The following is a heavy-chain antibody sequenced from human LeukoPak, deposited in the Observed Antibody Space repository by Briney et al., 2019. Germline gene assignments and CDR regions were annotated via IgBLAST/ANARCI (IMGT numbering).Heavy chain of an antibody. D-gene: IGHD3-22*01. J-gene: IGHJ3*02. CDR3: ARNPYYYDSSGSEGDAFDI. CDR1: GGSISSSSYY. Sequence: PSETLSLTCTVSGGSISSSSYYWGWLRQPPGKGLEWIGSIYYSGSTYYNPSLKSRVTISVDTSKNQFSLKLSSVTAADTAVYYCARNPYYYDSSGSEGDAFDIWGQGTMVTVSS. V-gene: IGHV4-39*07. CDR2: IYYSGST.